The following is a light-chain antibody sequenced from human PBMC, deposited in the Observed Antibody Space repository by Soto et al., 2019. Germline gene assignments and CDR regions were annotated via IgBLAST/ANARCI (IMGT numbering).Light chain of an antibody. CDR2: EGS. CDR1: SSDVGSYNL. CDR3: CSYAGYYTVV. Sequence: QSALTQPASVSGSPGQSITISCTGTSSDVGSYNLVSWYQQHPGKAPKLMIYEGSKRPSGVSNRFSASKSGNTASLTISGLRAEDEADYYCCSYAGYYTVVFGGGTKVTVL. J-gene: IGLJ2*01. V-gene: IGLV2-23*01.